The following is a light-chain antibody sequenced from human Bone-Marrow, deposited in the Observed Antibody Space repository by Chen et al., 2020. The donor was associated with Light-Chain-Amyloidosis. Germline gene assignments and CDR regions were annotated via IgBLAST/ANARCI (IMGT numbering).Light chain of an antibody. CDR3: QQYGTSPLT. CDR1: QIISSNY. J-gene: IGKJ4*01. CDR2: GSS. Sequence: EIVLTQSPGTLSLSPGEGANLSCRASQIISSNYLTWYQQKFGQAPRLLIYGSSSRATGIPDRFTRRGTGTDFTLTINRLEPEECAMYDGQQYGTSPLTFGGGTKVEL. V-gene: IGKV3-20*01.